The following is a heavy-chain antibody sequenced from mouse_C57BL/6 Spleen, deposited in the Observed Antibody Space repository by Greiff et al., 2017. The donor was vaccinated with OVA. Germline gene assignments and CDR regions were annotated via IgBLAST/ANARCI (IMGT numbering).Heavy chain of an antibody. Sequence: QVQLKESGAELVRPGASVKMSCKASGYTFTSYNMHWVKQTPRQGLEWIGAIYPGNGDTSYNQKFKGKATLTVDKSSSTAYMQLSSLTSEDSAVYFCARITTVVATEAMDYWGQGTSVTVSS. CDR1: GYTFTSYN. CDR3: ARITTVVATEAMDY. CDR2: IYPGNGDT. J-gene: IGHJ4*01. D-gene: IGHD1-1*01. V-gene: IGHV1-12*01.